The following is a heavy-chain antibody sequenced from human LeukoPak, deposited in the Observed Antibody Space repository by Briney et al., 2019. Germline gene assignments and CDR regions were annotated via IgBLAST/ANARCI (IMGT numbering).Heavy chain of an antibody. D-gene: IGHD4-17*01. J-gene: IGHJ4*02. V-gene: IGHV4-59*01. CDR2: IYYNGIT. CDR1: GGSITSDY. Sequence: SETLSLTCIVSGGSITSDYWSWIRQPPGRGLEWIGSIYYNGITNYNPSLKSRVTISIDTSKSQFSLRLISVTAAVTAMYYCARGGPWTTVTTTGAPLEYWGQGTLVTVSS. CDR3: ARGGPWTTVTTTGAPLEY.